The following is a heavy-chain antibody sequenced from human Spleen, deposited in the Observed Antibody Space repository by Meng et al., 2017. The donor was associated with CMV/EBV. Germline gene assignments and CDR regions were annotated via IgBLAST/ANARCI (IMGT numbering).Heavy chain of an antibody. CDR3: AREITGDENYFDY. CDR2: IYYSVNT. CDR1: GVSISGYY. V-gene: IGHV4-59*01. D-gene: IGHD7-27*01. J-gene: IGHJ4*02. Sequence: SETLSLTCTVSGVSISGYYWNWIRQPPGKELEWIGYIYYSVNTNYNPSLKSRVTFSVDTSKNEFSLTLSSVTAADTAMYYCAREITGDENYFDYWGQGTLVTVSS.